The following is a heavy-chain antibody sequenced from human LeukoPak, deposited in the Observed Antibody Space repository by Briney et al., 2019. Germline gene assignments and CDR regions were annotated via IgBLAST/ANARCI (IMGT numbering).Heavy chain of an antibody. V-gene: IGHV1-2*02. D-gene: IGHD6-13*01. CDR3: ARDRGIAASGFYDS. Sequence: ASVKVSCKASGGTFSSYAISWVRQAPGQGLEWMGWINPKTGGTNYAQKFQGRVTMTRDTSISTAYMELSRLRSDDTAVYYCARDRGIAASGFYDSWGQGTLVTVSS. CDR2: INPKTGGT. CDR1: GGTFSSYA. J-gene: IGHJ4*02.